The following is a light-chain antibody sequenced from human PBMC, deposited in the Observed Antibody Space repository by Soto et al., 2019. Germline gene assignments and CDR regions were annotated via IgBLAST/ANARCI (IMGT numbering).Light chain of an antibody. CDR1: SSTVGGFNV. Sequence: QSALTQPASVSGSPGQSITISCTGTSSTVGGFNVVSWYQQHPGKAPKVIIYEGIKRPSGVSNRFSGSNSGSTAFLTISGLQAEDEADYYCFSFTSTNTHVFGSGTKVTAL. CDR3: FSFTSTNTHV. V-gene: IGLV2-23*01. J-gene: IGLJ1*01. CDR2: EGI.